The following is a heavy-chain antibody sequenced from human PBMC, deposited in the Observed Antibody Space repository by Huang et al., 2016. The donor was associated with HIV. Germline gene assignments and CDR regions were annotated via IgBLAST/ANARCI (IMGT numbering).Heavy chain of an antibody. D-gene: IGHD4-4*01. V-gene: IGHV5-51*01. CDR2: SYPGDSDT. CDR1: GYKFTSYW. CDR3: ARQRAYGSTYADY. J-gene: IGHJ4*02. Sequence: EVQLVQSGAEVKKSGESLKISCKGSGYKFTSYWIGWVRQTPGKGLEWVGISYPGDSDTRYRPSVQGQVTISADKAISTAYLQWSSLKASDTAMYYCARQRAYGSTYADYWGQGTLVTVSS.